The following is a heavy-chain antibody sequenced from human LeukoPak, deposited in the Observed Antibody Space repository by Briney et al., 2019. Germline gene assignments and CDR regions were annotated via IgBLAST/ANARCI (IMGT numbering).Heavy chain of an antibody. CDR1: GGSISSYY. D-gene: IGHD1-26*01. J-gene: IGHJ4*02. CDR3: ARVAWESLDY. V-gene: IGHV4-59*01. Sequence: SETLSLTCTVSGGSISSYYWSWLRQPPGKGLEWIGYIYYSGSTNYNPSLKSRVTISVDTSKNQFSLQLSSVTAADTAVYYCARVAWESLDYWGQGTLVTVSS. CDR2: IYYSGST.